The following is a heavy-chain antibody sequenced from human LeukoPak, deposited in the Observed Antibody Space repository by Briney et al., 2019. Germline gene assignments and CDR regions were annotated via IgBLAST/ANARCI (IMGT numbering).Heavy chain of an antibody. D-gene: IGHD6-19*01. Sequence: ASVKVSCKASGGTFSSYAISWVRQAPGQGLEWMGWISAYNGNTNYAQKLQGRVTMTTDTSTSTAYMELRSLRSDDTAVYYCAREVAVAGIVVYFDYWGQGTLVTVSS. CDR1: GGTFSSYA. CDR3: AREVAVAGIVVYFDY. V-gene: IGHV1-18*01. J-gene: IGHJ4*02. CDR2: ISAYNGNT.